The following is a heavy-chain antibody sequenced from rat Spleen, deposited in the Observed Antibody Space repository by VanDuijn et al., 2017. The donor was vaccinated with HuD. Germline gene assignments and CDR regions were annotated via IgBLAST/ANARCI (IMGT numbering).Heavy chain of an antibody. CDR3: VRHGYTRYCFDC. CDR1: GFSLSTNS. V-gene: IGHV5-19*01. CDR2: ISSGGGGT. D-gene: IGHD1-7*01. Sequence: VQLKESGPGLVQPSQTLSLTCTVSGFSLSTNSVHWVRQAPKKGLEWVASISSGGGGTYYPDSVKGRFTISRDNAKSTLYLQMDSLRSEDTANYYCVRHGYTRYCFDCWGQGVMVTVSS. J-gene: IGHJ2*01.